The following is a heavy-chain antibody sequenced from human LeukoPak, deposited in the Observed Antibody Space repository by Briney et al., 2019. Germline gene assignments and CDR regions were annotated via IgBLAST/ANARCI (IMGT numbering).Heavy chain of an antibody. J-gene: IGHJ4*02. Sequence: PGGSLRLSCAASGFTFSSYWMSWVRQAPGKGLEWVANIKQDGSEKYYVDSVKGRFTISRDNAKNSLYLQMNSLRAEDTAVYYCAKDLGYCSSTSCYGLGYWGQGTLVTVSS. D-gene: IGHD2-2*01. V-gene: IGHV3-7*01. CDR3: AKDLGYCSSTSCYGLGY. CDR1: GFTFSSYW. CDR2: IKQDGSEK.